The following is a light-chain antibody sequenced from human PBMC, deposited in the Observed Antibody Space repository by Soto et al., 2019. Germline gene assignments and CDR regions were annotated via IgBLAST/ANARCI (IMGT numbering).Light chain of an antibody. V-gene: IGLV2-18*02. Sequence: QSVLTQPPSVSGSPGQSVTISCTGTSSDVGSYNRVSWYQQPPGTAPKLMIDEVTNRPSGVPNRFSASKSGNTASLTISGLQAEDEADYYCTSYTSSRTWVFGGGTNVTVL. CDR3: TSYTSSRTWV. CDR2: EVT. J-gene: IGLJ3*02. CDR1: SSDVGSYNR.